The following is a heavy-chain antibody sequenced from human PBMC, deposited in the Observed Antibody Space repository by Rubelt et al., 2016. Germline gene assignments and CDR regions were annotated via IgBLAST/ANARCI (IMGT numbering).Heavy chain of an antibody. J-gene: IGHJ4*02. CDR3: ARESDALAGYFDY. D-gene: IGHD3-10*01. Sequence: QVQLQESGPGLVTPSETLSLTCTVSGGSIRNYYLSWIRQPPGQGLEWIAYIYYSGSTSYNPSLTSRVTIPVDTSKNQFSLKLSSVTAADTAVYYCARESDALAGYFDYWGQGTLVTVSS. CDR1: GGSIRNYY. V-gene: IGHV4-59*01. CDR2: IYYSGST.